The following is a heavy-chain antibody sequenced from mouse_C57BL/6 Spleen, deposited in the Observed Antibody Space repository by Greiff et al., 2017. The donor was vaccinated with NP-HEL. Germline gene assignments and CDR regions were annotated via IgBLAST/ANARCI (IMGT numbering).Heavy chain of an antibody. V-gene: IGHV5-4*01. CDR1: GFTFSSYA. CDR3: ARDRAFDY. J-gene: IGHJ2*01. CDR2: ISDGGSYT. Sequence: EVMLVESGGGLVKPGGSLKLSCAASGFTFSSYAMSWVRQTPEKRLEWVATISDGGSYTYYPDNVKGRFTISRDNAKNNLYLQMSHLKSEDTAMYYCARDRAFDYWAKAPLSQSPQ. D-gene: IGHD3-1*01.